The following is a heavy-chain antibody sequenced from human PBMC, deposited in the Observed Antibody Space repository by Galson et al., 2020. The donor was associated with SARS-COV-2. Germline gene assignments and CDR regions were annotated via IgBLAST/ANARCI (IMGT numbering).Heavy chain of an antibody. Sequence: GGSLRLSCAASGFTFSSYWMHWVRPAPGKGLVWVSRIHRDGSSTSYADSVKGRFTISRDNAKNTLYLQMNSLRAEDTAVYYCARDRWSSGDYACHDWGQGTLVTVSS. CDR2: IHRDGSST. CDR3: ARDRWSSGDYACHD. D-gene: IGHD4-17*01. J-gene: IGHJ4*02. CDR1: GFTFSSYW. V-gene: IGHV3-74*01.